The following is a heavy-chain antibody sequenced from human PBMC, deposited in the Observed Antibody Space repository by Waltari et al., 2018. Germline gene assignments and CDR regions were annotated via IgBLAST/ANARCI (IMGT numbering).Heavy chain of an antibody. CDR1: GFTFSSYG. CDR2: IWYDGSNK. Sequence: QVQLVESGGGVVQPGRSLRLSCAASGFTFSSYGMHWVRQAPGKVLEWVAVIWYDGSNKYYADSVKGRFTISRDNSKNTLYLQMNSLRAEDTAMYYCAKEYYYDSSGYQANWYFDLWGRGTLVTVSS. D-gene: IGHD3-22*01. CDR3: AKEYYYDSSGYQANWYFDL. J-gene: IGHJ2*01. V-gene: IGHV3-30*18.